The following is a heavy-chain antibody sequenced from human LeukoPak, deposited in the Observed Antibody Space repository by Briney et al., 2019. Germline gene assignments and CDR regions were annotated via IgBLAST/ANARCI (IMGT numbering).Heavy chain of an antibody. CDR2: IYYSGST. CDR1: GGSISSYY. J-gene: IGHJ6*02. Sequence: SETLSLTCTVSGGSISSYYWSWIRQPPGKGLEWMGYIYYSGSTNYNPSLKSRVTISVDTSKNQFSLKLSSVTAADTAVYYCARGERGYSYGYSDYYYYYGMDVWGQGTTVTVSS. D-gene: IGHD5-18*01. CDR3: ARGERGYSYGYSDYYYYYGMDV. V-gene: IGHV4-59*08.